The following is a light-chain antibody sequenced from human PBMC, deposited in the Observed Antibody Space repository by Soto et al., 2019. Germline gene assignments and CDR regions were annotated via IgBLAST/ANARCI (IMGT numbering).Light chain of an antibody. CDR3: GTWDNSLSAYV. J-gene: IGLJ7*01. CDR2: VNS. CDR1: GSNIGRNF. Sequence: QSVLTQPPSVSAAPGQKVTISCSGSGSNIGRNFVSWYQHLPGTAPKLLIYVNSQRPSGIPDRFSGSKSGPSATLGITGLQTGDEADYYCGTWDNSLSAYVFGVGTQLTVL. V-gene: IGLV1-51*01.